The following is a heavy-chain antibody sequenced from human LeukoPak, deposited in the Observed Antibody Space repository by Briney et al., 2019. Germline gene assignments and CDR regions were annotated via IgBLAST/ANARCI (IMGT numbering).Heavy chain of an antibody. CDR2: ISGSGSSK. J-gene: IGHJ4*02. D-gene: IGHD6-6*01. CDR1: VFTFSRYA. V-gene: IGHV3-23*01. CDR3: AKGYSSSPRTLFDY. Sequence: PGVSLRLSCVRCVFTFSRYAMRGVRPAPRKGLEGVSSISGSGSSKYYADFVKRRFIISRDTSKKSLHLQMNSLRAEDTAVYYCAKGYSSSPRTLFDYWGQGTLVTVSS.